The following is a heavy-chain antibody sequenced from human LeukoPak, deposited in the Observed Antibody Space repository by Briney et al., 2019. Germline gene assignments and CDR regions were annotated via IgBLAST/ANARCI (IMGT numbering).Heavy chain of an antibody. CDR1: GFALSAYW. Sequence: GGSLRLSCAASGFALSAYWMNWVRQAPGKGLQWLANIKQDGTVQHYVESVKGRFTISRDNAKNSLFLQMNSLRAEDTALYYCARDYTATGAMDVWGQGTTVTVS. CDR3: ARDYTATGAMDV. V-gene: IGHV3-7*01. D-gene: IGHD2-21*02. CDR2: IKQDGTVQ. J-gene: IGHJ6*02.